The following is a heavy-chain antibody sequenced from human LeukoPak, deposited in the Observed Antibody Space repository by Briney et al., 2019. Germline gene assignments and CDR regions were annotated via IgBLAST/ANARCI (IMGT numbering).Heavy chain of an antibody. J-gene: IGHJ4*02. CDR1: GFAFSSYE. CDR2: ISSSGSTI. CDR3: ARVGSGWFFDY. V-gene: IGHV3-48*03. D-gene: IGHD6-19*01. Sequence: PGGSLRLSCAASGFAFSSYEMNWVRQAPGKGLEWVSYISSSGSTIYYADSVKGRFTISRDNAKNSLYLQMNSLRAEDTAVYYCARVGSGWFFDYWGQGTLVTVSS.